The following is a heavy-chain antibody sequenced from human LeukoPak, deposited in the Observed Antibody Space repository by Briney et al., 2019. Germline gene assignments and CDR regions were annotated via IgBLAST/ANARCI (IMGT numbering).Heavy chain of an antibody. CDR1: GGSFSGYY. J-gene: IGHJ5*02. V-gene: IGHV4-34*01. CDR3: ARGGIGGWFDP. Sequence: PSETLSLTCAVYGGSFSGYYWSWIRQPPGKGLEWIGEINHSGSTNYNPSLKSRVTISVDTSKNQFSLKLSSVTAADTAVYYCARGGIGGWFDPWGQGTLVTVSS. CDR2: INHSGST.